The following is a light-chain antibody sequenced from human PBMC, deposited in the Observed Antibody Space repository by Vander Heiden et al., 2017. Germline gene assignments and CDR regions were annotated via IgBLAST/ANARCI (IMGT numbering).Light chain of an antibody. CDR2: ASL. CDR1: QSISTY. Sequence: DIQLPQSPSSLLSSVRPPFTISCRASQSISTYLNSYQQKPGNAPKLLVYASLNLQSGVPSRFSGSRSGTQFSLTISSLQPDDFATYYCQQTYATPLTFGQGTKVGIK. J-gene: IGKJ1*01. CDR3: QQTYATPLT. V-gene: IGKV1-39*01.